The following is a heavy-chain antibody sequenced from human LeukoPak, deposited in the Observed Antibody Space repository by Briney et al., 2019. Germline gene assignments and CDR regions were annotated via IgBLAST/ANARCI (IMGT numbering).Heavy chain of an antibody. CDR3: AREDQAYYYDSSGYYYVY. Sequence: ASVTVSCKASGYTFTGYYMHWVRQAPGQGLEWMGWINPNSGGTNYAQKFQGRVTMTRDTSISTAYMELSRLRSDDTAVYYCAREDQAYYYDSSGYYYVYWGQGTLVTVSS. CDR2: INPNSGGT. J-gene: IGHJ4*02. V-gene: IGHV1-2*02. CDR1: GYTFTGYY. D-gene: IGHD3-22*01.